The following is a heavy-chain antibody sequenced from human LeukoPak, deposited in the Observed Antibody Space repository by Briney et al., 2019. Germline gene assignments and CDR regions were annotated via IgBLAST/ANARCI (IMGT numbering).Heavy chain of an antibody. Sequence: PSETLSLTCAVYGGSFSGYYWTWIRQPPGKGLEWVSAISGSGGSTYYADSVKGRFTISRDNSKNTLYLQMNSLRAEDTAVYYCAKSPSGIVGATGYFDYWGQGTLVTVSS. CDR3: AKSPSGIVGATGYFDY. J-gene: IGHJ4*02. CDR1: GGSFSGYY. CDR2: ISGSGGST. V-gene: IGHV3-23*01. D-gene: IGHD1-26*01.